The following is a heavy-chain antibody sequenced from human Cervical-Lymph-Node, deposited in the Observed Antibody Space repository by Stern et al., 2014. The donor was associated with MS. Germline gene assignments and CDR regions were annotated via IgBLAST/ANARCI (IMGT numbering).Heavy chain of an antibody. CDR1: GFTFSTYW. V-gene: IGHV3-7*01. CDR3: ARGPRLGIGPRWVGFDY. CDR2: IKNDGSEQ. Sequence: EVHLVESGGGLVQPGGSLRLSCAASGFTFSTYWMTWARQTPGKGLERGARIKNDGSEQDYLDSVKGRFTISRDNAKNSLYLQMNSLRTENTAVYYCARGPRLGIGPRWVGFDYWGQGTRVTVSS. D-gene: IGHD7-27*01. J-gene: IGHJ4*02.